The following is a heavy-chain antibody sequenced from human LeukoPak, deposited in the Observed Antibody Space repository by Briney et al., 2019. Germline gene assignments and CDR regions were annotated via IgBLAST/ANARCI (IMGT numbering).Heavy chain of an antibody. J-gene: IGHJ5*02. CDR3: ARSTNPPYSSTGDWFDP. CDR2: IIPNFGTA. V-gene: IGHV1-69*05. D-gene: IGHD6-13*01. CDR1: GGTFSSYA. Sequence: SVKVSCKASGGTFSSYAISWVRQAPGQGLEWMGGIIPNFGTANYAQKFQGRVTITTDESTSTAYMELSSLRSEDTAVYYCARSTNPPYSSTGDWFDPWGQGTLVTVSS.